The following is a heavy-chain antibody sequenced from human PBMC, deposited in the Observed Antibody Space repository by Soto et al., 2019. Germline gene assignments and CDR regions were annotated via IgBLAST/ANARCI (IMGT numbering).Heavy chain of an antibody. V-gene: IGHV1-18*01. CDR1: GYTFSSYG. CDR2: ISAYNGNT. CDR3: ARAYFYDSSGPSDY. Sequence: ASVKVSCKASGYTFSSYGISWVRQAPGQGLEWMGWISAYNGNTNYAQKLQGRVTLTTDTSTSTAYMELRSLRSDDTAVYYCARAYFYDSSGPSDYWGQGTLVPVSS. J-gene: IGHJ4*02. D-gene: IGHD3-22*01.